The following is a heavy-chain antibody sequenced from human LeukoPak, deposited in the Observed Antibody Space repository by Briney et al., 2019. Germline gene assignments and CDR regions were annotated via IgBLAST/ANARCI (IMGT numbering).Heavy chain of an antibody. CDR1: GFSFSTYS. Sequence: GGSLRLSCVTSGFSFSTYSMSWVRRSPGKGLEWVSAITRSSNSIYYADAVKGRFTISRDNAKRSVYLQMNSLRVEDTAIYYCTSELYFSDGSGLWGPGTVVTVSS. D-gene: IGHD3-22*01. CDR2: ITRSSNSI. J-gene: IGHJ3*01. V-gene: IGHV3-21*01. CDR3: TSELYFSDGSGL.